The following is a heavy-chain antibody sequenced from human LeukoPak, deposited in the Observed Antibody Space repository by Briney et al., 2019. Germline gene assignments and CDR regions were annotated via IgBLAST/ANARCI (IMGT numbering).Heavy chain of an antibody. Sequence: PSETLSLTCTVSGGSISSYYWSWIRQPPGKGLEWIGYIYYSGSTNYNPSLKSRVTISVDTSKNQFSLKLSSVPAADTAVYYCARGERCSGGSCYYYYYYMDVWGKGTTVTVSS. CDR3: ARGERCSGGSCYYYYYYMDV. CDR2: IYYSGST. V-gene: IGHV4-59*01. D-gene: IGHD2-15*01. J-gene: IGHJ6*03. CDR1: GGSISSYY.